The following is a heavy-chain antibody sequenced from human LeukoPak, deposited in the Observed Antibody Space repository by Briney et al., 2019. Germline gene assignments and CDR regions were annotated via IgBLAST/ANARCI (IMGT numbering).Heavy chain of an antibody. Sequence: PEASVKVSCKASGYTFTGYYMHWVRQAPGQGLEWMGWISAYNGNTNYAQKLQGRVTMTTDTSTSTAYMELRSLRSDDTAVYYCARTPQNWNYPNAINWFDPWGQGTLVTVSS. CDR3: ARTPQNWNYPNAINWFDP. J-gene: IGHJ5*02. V-gene: IGHV1-18*04. CDR2: ISAYNGNT. CDR1: GYTFTGYY. D-gene: IGHD1-7*01.